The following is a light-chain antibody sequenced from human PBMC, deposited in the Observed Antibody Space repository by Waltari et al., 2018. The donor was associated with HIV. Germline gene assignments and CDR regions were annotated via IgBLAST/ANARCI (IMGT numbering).Light chain of an antibody. CDR1: SSNIGSNT. CDR2: SNN. J-gene: IGLJ3*02. Sequence: QSVLTQPPSASGTPGQRVTIPCSGSSSNIGSNTVNWYQKLPGTAPKLLIYSNNQRPSGVPDRFSGAKSGTSASLAIRGLQSEDEADYYCAAWDDSLNGWVFGGGTKLTVL. CDR3: AAWDDSLNGWV. V-gene: IGLV1-44*01.